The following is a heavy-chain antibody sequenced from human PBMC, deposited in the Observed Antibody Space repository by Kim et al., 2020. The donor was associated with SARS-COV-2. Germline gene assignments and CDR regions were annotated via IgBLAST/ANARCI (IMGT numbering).Heavy chain of an antibody. J-gene: IGHJ3*01. D-gene: IGHD2-21*02. CDR3: ARRLTLDAFDV. Sequence: STPSLMRLVTISVDTSKNQFSLKLFSVSAADTAIYYCARRLTLDAFDVWGQGTVVTVSA. V-gene: IGHV4-39*01.